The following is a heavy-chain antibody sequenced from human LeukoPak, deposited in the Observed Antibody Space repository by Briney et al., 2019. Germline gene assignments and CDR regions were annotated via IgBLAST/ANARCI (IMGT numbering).Heavy chain of an antibody. CDR3: ARSDIVNWFDP. CDR1: GYTFTSYY. Sequence: GASVKVSCKASGYTFTSYYMHWVRQAPGQGLEWMGIINPSGGSTSYAQKFQGRVTMTRDTSTSTVYMELSGLRSEDTAVYYCARSDIVNWFDPWGQGTLVTVSS. CDR2: INPSGGST. J-gene: IGHJ5*02. V-gene: IGHV1-46*01. D-gene: IGHD2-15*01.